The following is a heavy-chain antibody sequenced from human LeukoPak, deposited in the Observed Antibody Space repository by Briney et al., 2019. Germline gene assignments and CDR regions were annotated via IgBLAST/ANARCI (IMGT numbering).Heavy chain of an antibody. CDR3: AKSPRGSWYPFDY. J-gene: IGHJ4*02. CDR1: GFTFSSYT. CDR2: ISGSGGST. Sequence: SGGSVRLSCAAPGFTFSSYTMSWVRQAPGKGLEWVSAISGSGGSTYYADSVKGRFTISRDNSKNTLYLQMNSLRAEDTAVYYCAKSPRGSWYPFDYWGQGTLVTVSS. V-gene: IGHV3-23*01. D-gene: IGHD6-13*01.